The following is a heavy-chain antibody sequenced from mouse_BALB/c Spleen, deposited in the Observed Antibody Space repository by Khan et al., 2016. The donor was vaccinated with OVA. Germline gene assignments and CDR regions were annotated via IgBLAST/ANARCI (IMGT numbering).Heavy chain of an antibody. V-gene: IGHV3-2*02. CDR3: ARDGSSYNYAMDY. CDR1: GYSITSDYA. Sequence: VQLKESGPGLVKPSQSLSLTCTVTGYSITSDYAWNWIRQLPGNQLEWMGYISSSGSTNYNPALKSRISITRDTSKNQFFLQLNSVTTEDTATYCGARDGSSYNYAMDYWGQGTSVTVSS. J-gene: IGHJ4*01. D-gene: IGHD2-3*01. CDR2: ISSSGST.